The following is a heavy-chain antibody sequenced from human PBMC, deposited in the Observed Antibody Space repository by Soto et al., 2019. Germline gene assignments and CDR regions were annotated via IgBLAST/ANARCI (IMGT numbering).Heavy chain of an antibody. V-gene: IGHV4-61*01. D-gene: IGHD3-22*01. CDR1: GGSVSSGSYY. J-gene: IGHJ4*02. Sequence: PSETLSLTCTVSGGSVSSGSYYWSWIRQPPGKGLEWIGYIYYSGSTNYNPSLKSRVTISVDTSKNQFSLKLSSVTAADTAVYYCATERVYYDSSGYLGYWGQGTLVTVSS. CDR3: ATERVYYDSSGYLGY. CDR2: IYYSGST.